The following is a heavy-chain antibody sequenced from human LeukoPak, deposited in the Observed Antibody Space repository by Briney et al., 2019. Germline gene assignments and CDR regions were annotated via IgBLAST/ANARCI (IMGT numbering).Heavy chain of an antibody. V-gene: IGHV1-2*02. CDR3: ARDGGLDY. J-gene: IGHJ4*02. CDR2: INPNSGVT. CDR1: GYTFTGYY. Sequence: GASVKVSCKASGYTFTGYYMHLVRQAPGQGLELMGWINPNSGVTNYAQKFQGKVTMTRDTSISTAYMELSRLRSDDTAVYYCARDGGLDYWGQGTLVTVSS.